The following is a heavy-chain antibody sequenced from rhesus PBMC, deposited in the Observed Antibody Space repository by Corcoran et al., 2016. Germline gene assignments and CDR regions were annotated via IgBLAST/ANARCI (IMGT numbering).Heavy chain of an antibody. Sequence: QVQLQESGPGVVKPSETLSLTCAVSGGSISDSYRWSWIRQPPGKGLEWIGSIYGSSTSTNYHPSLKSRVTISKDTSKNQFSLKLSSVTAADTAVYYCARGPYSSGYDYWGQGVLVTVSS. CDR3: ARGPYSSGYDY. CDR2: IYGSSTST. CDR1: GGSISDSYR. J-gene: IGHJ4*01. D-gene: IGHD6-31*01. V-gene: IGHV4S10*01.